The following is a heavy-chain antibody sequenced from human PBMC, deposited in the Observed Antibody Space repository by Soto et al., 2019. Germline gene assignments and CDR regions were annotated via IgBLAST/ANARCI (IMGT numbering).Heavy chain of an antibody. CDR3: ARGISGIAAAGISESYYFDY. CDR2: IIPIFGTA. CDR1: GGTFSSYA. D-gene: IGHD6-13*01. V-gene: IGHV1-69*01. Sequence: QVQLVQSGAEVKKPGSSVKVSCKASGGTFSSYAISWVRQAPGQGLEWMGGIIPIFGTANYAQKFQGRVTITADESTSTAYMELSSLRSEDTSVYYCARGISGIAAAGISESYYFDYWGQGTLVTVSS. J-gene: IGHJ4*02.